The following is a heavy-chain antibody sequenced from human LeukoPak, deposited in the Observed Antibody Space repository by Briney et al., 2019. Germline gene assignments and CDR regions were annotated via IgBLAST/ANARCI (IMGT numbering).Heavy chain of an antibody. J-gene: IGHJ5*02. Sequence: SETLSLTCAVYGGSFSGYYWSWIRQPPGKGLEWIGEINHSGSTNYNPSLKSRVTISVDTSKNQFSLKLSSVTAADTAVYYCARRGSRVYYGSGSYRHPYNWFDPWGQGTLVTVSS. D-gene: IGHD3-10*01. CDR1: GGSFSGYY. CDR3: ARRGSRVYYGSGSYRHPYNWFDP. CDR2: INHSGST. V-gene: IGHV4-34*01.